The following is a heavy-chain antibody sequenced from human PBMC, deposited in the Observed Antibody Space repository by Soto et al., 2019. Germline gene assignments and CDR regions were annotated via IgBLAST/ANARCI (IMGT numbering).Heavy chain of an antibody. J-gene: IGHJ4*02. CDR1: GGPISSYL. Sequence: SETLSLTCTVSGGPISSYLWSWMRLPPGKGLEWIGYIYHFGSPNYNPSLKSRVTISVDTSKNQFSLKLSSVTAADTAVYYCARGHPFDYWGQGALVTVSS. CDR2: IYHFGSP. V-gene: IGHV4-59*01. CDR3: ARGHPFDY.